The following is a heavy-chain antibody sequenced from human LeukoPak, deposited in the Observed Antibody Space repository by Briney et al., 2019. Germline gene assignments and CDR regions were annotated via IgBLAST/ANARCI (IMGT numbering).Heavy chain of an antibody. CDR3: ARVRFSGSYYSGGLDY. CDR2: INPSGGST. D-gene: IGHD1-26*01. J-gene: IGHJ4*02. CDR1: GYTFTSYY. Sequence: GASVKVSCKASGYTFTSYYMHWVRQAPGQGLEWMGIINPSGGSTSYAQEFQGRVTMTRDTSTSTVYMELSSLRSEDTAVYYCARVRFSGSYYSGGLDYWGQGTLVTVSS. V-gene: IGHV1-46*01.